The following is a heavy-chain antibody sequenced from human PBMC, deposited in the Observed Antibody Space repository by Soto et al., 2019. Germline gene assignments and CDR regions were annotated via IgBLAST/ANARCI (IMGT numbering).Heavy chain of an antibody. Sequence: VGSLRLSCAASGFSVSSNYMSWVRQAPGKGLEWVSVIYGGGSTFYADSVKGRFTISRDDFKNTLYLQMNNLRAEDTAVYYCARETPVAQPAPYYYYAMDVWGQGTTVTVS. CDR3: ARETPVAQPAPYYYYAMDV. J-gene: IGHJ6*02. CDR2: IYGGGST. D-gene: IGHD4-17*01. V-gene: IGHV3-53*01. CDR1: GFSVSSNY.